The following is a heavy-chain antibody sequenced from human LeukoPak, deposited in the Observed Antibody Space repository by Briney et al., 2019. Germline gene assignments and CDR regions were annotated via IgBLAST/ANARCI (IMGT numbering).Heavy chain of an antibody. CDR3: ARVAYGTDAFDI. CDR1: GGSFSGYY. V-gene: IGHV4-59*01. CDR2: IYYSGST. Sequence: PSETLSLTCAVYGGSFSGYYWSWIRQPPGKGLEWIGYIYYSGSTNYNPSLKSRVTISVDTSKNQFSLKLSSVTAADTAVYYCARVAYGTDAFDIWGQGTMVTVSS. D-gene: IGHD4-17*01. J-gene: IGHJ3*02.